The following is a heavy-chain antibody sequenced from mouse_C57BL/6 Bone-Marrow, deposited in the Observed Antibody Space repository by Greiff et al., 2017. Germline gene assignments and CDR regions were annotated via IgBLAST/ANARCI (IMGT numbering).Heavy chain of an antibody. J-gene: IGHJ4*01. CDR2: IYPRSGNT. CDR3: ARLFLWFPAMDY. V-gene: IGHV1-81*01. Sequence: VQRVESGAELARPGASVKLSCKASGYTFTSYGISWVKQRTGQGLEWIGEIYPRSGNTYYNEKFKGKATLTADKSSSTAYMELRSLTSEDSAVYFCARLFLWFPAMDYWGQGTSVTVSS. CDR1: GYTFTSYG. D-gene: IGHD1-1*02.